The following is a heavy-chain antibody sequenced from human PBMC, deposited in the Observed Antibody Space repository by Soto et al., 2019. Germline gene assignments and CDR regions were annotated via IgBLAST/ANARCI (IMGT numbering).Heavy chain of an antibody. CDR3: ADSSSSVPRNQYYYHYGMDV. D-gene: IGHD6-6*01. CDR1: GGTFSSYA. CDR2: IIPIFGAA. V-gene: IGHV1-69*13. Sequence: SVKVSCKASGGTFSSYAISWVRQAPGQGLEWMGGIIPIFGAANYAQKFQGRVTITADESTSTAYMELSSLRSEDTAVYYCADSSSSVPRNQYYYHYGMDVWGKGTTVPVAS. J-gene: IGHJ6*04.